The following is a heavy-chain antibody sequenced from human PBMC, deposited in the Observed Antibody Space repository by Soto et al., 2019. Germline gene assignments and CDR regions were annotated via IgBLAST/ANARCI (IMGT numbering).Heavy chain of an antibody. D-gene: IGHD3-16*01. CDR1: GFSLSTAGKS. J-gene: IGHJ4*02. CDR3: AHSRGDGDYFPY. V-gene: IGHV2-5*02. Sequence: QITLKESGPTRVKPTQTLTLTCTFSGFSLSTAGKSVAWIRQPPGKALEWLSVIYWDDDKRYSPSLKSRLTIAKDTSKNQVVLKMTNMDPLDTGTYYCAHSRGDGDYFPYWGQGTLVSVSS. CDR2: IYWDDDK.